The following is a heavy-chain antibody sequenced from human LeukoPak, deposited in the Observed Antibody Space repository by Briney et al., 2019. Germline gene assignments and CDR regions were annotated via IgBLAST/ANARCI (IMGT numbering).Heavy chain of an antibody. V-gene: IGHV3-48*01. Sequence: PEGSLRLSCTASGFPFIEYSMNRVRQVPGKGLEWISYIRIDSGNTKYAGSVRGRFTISADKAKHSLYLQMNSLRVEDTAVYYCARDHNYAFDNWGQGTLVSVAS. D-gene: IGHD1-1*01. CDR1: GFPFIEYS. CDR3: ARDHNYAFDN. J-gene: IGHJ4*02. CDR2: IRIDSGNT.